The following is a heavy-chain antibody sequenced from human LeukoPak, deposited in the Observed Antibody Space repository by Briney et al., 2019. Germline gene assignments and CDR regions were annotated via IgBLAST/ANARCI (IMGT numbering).Heavy chain of an antibody. V-gene: IGHV1-2*02. D-gene: IGHD1-26*01. CDR2: IKPYTGST. Sequence: EASVKVSCKASGYTFTNYYIHWVRQAPGQGLEWMGWIKPYTGSTSYAQKFQGRVTMTRDTSISTAYMVVTTPRSDDTAVYYCATMGAKTFDHWGQGTLVTVSS. CDR1: GYTFTNYY. J-gene: IGHJ4*02. CDR3: ATMGAKTFDH.